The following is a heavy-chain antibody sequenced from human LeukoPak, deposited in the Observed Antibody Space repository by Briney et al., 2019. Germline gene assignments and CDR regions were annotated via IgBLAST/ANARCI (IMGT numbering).Heavy chain of an antibody. CDR1: GGTFSSQA. D-gene: IGHD6-25*01. J-gene: IGHJ6*03. Sequence: SVKVSCKASGGTFSSQAISWVRQAPGQGLEWMGRIIRKFDTANYAQKFQGRVTITTDESTSTAYMELSGLRSEDTAVYYCARDLQDSGHHYYYYMDVWGKGTTVTVSS. CDR2: IIRKFDTA. CDR3: ARDLQDSGHHYYYYMDV. V-gene: IGHV1-69*05.